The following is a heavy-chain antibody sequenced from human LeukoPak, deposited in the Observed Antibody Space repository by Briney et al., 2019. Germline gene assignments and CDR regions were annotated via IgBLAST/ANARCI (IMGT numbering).Heavy chain of an antibody. D-gene: IGHD3-22*01. V-gene: IGHV3-53*01. CDR2: IYSDGST. Sequence: SGGSLRLSCAASGFTVSSNYMSWVRQAPGKGLEWVSVIYSDGSTYYADSAKGRFTISRDNSKNTLYLQMNSLRAEDTAVYYCASSPYYYDSSGQGYWGQGTLVTVSS. CDR1: GFTVSSNY. CDR3: ASSPYYYDSSGQGY. J-gene: IGHJ4*02.